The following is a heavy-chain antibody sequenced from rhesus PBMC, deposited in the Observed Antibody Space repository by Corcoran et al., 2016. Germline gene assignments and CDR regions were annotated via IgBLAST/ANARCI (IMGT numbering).Heavy chain of an antibody. J-gene: IGHJ3*01. V-gene: IGHV4-127*01. Sequence: QVQLQESGPGLVKPSETLSLTCAVSGYSISSGYGWSWIRQPPGKGLGWIGYCGGSMGSTNYNPSLKSRVPISKDTAKNQFSLKLSSVTAADTAVYYCARESRTLDAFDFWGQGLRVTVSS. CDR2: CGGSMGST. D-gene: IGHD1-1*01. CDR1: GYSISSGYG. CDR3: ARESRTLDAFDF.